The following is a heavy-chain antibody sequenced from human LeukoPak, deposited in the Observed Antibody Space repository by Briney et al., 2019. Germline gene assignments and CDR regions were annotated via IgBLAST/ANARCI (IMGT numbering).Heavy chain of an antibody. D-gene: IGHD5-12*01. J-gene: IGHJ4*02. CDR1: GGSISTYY. CDR2: IYHSGST. V-gene: IGHV4-59*01. CDR3: ARGGGYASPIGY. Sequence: SETLSLTCTLSGGSISTYYWSWILQPPGKGLEWIGYIYHSGSTNYNPSRKSRVTISVDTSKNQFSLKLSSVTAADTAVYYCARGGGYASPIGYWGQGALVTVSS.